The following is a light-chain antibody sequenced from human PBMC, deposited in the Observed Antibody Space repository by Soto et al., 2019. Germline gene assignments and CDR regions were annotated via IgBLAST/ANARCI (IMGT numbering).Light chain of an antibody. CDR1: SSDVGGYNY. CDR3: CSYAGSLV. CDR2: DVS. V-gene: IGLV2-11*01. J-gene: IGLJ2*01. Sequence: ALTQPRSVSGSPGQSVTISCTGTSSDVGGYNYVSWYQQHPGKAPKLMIYDVSKRPSGVPDRFSGSKSGNTASLTISGLQAEDEADYYCCSYAGSLVFGGGTKLTVL.